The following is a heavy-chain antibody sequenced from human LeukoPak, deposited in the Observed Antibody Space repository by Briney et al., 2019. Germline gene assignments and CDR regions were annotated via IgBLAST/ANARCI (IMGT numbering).Heavy chain of an antibody. D-gene: IGHD2-21*02. CDR2: IYPGDSDT. CDR3: ARHVAYCGGDCYPIDY. V-gene: IGHV5-51*01. CDR1: GYSFTSYW. J-gene: IGHJ4*02. Sequence: GESLKISCKGSGYSFTSYWIGWVRQMPGKGLEWMGIIYPGDSDTRYSPSFQGQVTISADESISTAYLQWSSLKASDTAMYYCARHVAYCGGDCYPIDYWGQGTLVTVSS.